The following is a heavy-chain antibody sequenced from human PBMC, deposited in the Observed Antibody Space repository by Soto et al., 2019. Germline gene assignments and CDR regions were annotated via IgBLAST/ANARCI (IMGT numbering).Heavy chain of an antibody. CDR3: ARAYTGRMTRRADYYYALDV. Sequence: GFLRLSITASGFIVSDYYVHWVRQVPGKGLEWVSTIGAARDPYYTGAVKHRFTISRENARNSMFLQMNSVTVGDTAVYYCARAYTGRMTRRADYYYALDVWGQGIMVTVSS. V-gene: IGHV3-13*05. CDR2: IGAARDP. J-gene: IGHJ6*02. CDR1: GFIVSDYY.